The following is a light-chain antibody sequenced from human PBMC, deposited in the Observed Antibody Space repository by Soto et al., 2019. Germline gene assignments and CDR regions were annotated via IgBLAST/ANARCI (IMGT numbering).Light chain of an antibody. CDR3: QHYNSFTT. CDR2: KAS. V-gene: IGKV1-5*03. CDR1: QSISSW. Sequence: DIQMTQSPSTLSASVGDRVTITCRASQSISSWLAWYQQKPGKAPKLLIYKASSLESGVPSRFSGSGSGTEFTLTISCLQPDDFATYYCQHYNSFTTFGQGTKVEIK. J-gene: IGKJ1*01.